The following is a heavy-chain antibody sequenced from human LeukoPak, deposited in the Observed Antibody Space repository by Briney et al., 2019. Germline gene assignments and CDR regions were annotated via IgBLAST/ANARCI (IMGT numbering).Heavy chain of an antibody. V-gene: IGHV3-33*08. CDR1: GFTFSNYA. J-gene: IGHJ3*02. D-gene: IGHD2-15*01. CDR2: IWYDGSNK. CDR3: ARVKYCSAGSCYVAFDI. Sequence: PGGSLRLSCAASGFTFSNYAFLWVRQAPDKGLEWVAVIWYDGSNKYYADSVKGRFTISRDNSKNTLYLQMNSLRAEDTAVYYCARVKYCSAGSCYVAFDIWGQGTMVTVSS.